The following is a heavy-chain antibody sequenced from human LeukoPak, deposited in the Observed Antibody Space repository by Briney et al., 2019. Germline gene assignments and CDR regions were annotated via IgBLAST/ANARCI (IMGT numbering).Heavy chain of an antibody. CDR3: ARMDSSGYYCGDAFDI. Sequence: ASVKVSCKASGYTFTGYYMHWVRQATGQGLEWMGWMNPNSGNTGYAQKFQGRVTMTRNTSISTAYMELSSLRSEDTAVYYCARMDSSGYYCGDAFDIWGQGTMVTVSS. CDR2: MNPNSGNT. D-gene: IGHD3-22*01. V-gene: IGHV1-8*02. CDR1: GYTFTGYY. J-gene: IGHJ3*02.